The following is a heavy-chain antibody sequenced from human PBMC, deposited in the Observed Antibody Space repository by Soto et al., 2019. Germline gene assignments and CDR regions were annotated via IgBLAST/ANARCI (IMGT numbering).Heavy chain of an antibody. Sequence: ASVKVSCKASGYTFSNYGIHWVRQAPGQRLEWMGLINAGNGNTKYSQNFQGRVTLTRDTSASTAYMELSSLTSEDTAVYYCARCWWSDYYDSSAYSGYFYGMDVWGQGTTVTVS. CDR1: GYTFSNYG. V-gene: IGHV1-3*01. D-gene: IGHD3-22*01. CDR3: ARCWWSDYYDSSAYSGYFYGMDV. CDR2: INAGNGNT. J-gene: IGHJ6*02.